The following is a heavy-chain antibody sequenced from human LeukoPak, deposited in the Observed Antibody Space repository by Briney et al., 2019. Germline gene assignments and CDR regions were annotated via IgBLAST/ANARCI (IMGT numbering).Heavy chain of an antibody. D-gene: IGHD1-7*01. Sequence: PGGSLRLSCAASGFTFSSYWIHWVHQVPGKGLVWVSRIDYDGSITNYADSVKGRFTISRDNARNTLYLQMNSLRVDDTAVYYCVKDLGGNYDYWGQGTLVTVSS. CDR2: IDYDGSIT. CDR3: VKDLGGNYDY. J-gene: IGHJ4*02. V-gene: IGHV3-74*01. CDR1: GFTFSSYW.